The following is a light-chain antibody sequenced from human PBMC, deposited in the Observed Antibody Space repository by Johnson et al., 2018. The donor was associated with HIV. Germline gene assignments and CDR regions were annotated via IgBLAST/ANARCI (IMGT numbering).Light chain of an antibody. CDR2: DNN. Sequence: QSVLTQPPSVSAAPGQKVTISCSGSSSNIGNNYVSWYQQLPGTAPKLLIYDNNKRPSGIPDRFSGSKSGTSATLGITGLPTGDEADYYCGTWDSSLSGVFGTGTKVTV. CDR1: SSNIGNNY. J-gene: IGLJ1*01. V-gene: IGLV1-51*01. CDR3: GTWDSSLSGV.